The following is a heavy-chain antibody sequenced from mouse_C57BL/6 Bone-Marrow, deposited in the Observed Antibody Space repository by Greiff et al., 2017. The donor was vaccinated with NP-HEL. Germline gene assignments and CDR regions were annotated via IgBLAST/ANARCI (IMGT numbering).Heavy chain of an antibody. J-gene: IGHJ3*01. D-gene: IGHD1-1*01. Sequence: QVQLQQSGAELARPGASVKLSCKASGSTFTSYGLSWVQQRTGQGLEWIGEIYPRSGNTYYNEKFKGKATLTADKSSSTAYMELRSLTSEDSAVYFCAIYYYGSAWFAYWGQGTLVTVSA. CDR1: GSTFTSYG. CDR3: AIYYYGSAWFAY. V-gene: IGHV1-81*01. CDR2: IYPRSGNT.